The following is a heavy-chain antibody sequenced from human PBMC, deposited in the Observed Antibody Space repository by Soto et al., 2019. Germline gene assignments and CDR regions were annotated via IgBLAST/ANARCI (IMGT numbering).Heavy chain of an antibody. D-gene: IGHD4-17*01. V-gene: IGHV4-34*01. Sequence: QVQLQQWGAGLLKPSETLSLTCAVYGGSFSGYYWSWLRQPPGKGLEWIGEINHSGSTNYNPSLKSRVTISLDTSKNQFSLKLSSVTAADTAVYYCASTVGSFWSPLQGYWGQGTLVTVSS. CDR1: GGSFSGYY. J-gene: IGHJ4*02. CDR3: ASTVGSFWSPLQGY. CDR2: INHSGST.